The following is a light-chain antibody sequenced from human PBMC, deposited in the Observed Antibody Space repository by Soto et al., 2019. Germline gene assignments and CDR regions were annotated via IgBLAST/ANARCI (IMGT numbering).Light chain of an antibody. Sequence: QSALTQPPSASGSPGQSVTISCTGTSSDVGGYNYVSWYQQHPGKATKLMIYEVSKRPSGVPDRFSGSKSGNTASLTVSGLKAEDEADDYCSSYAGSNILFGTGTKLTVL. J-gene: IGLJ1*01. V-gene: IGLV2-8*01. CDR1: SSDVGGYNY. CDR3: SSYAGSNIL. CDR2: EVS.